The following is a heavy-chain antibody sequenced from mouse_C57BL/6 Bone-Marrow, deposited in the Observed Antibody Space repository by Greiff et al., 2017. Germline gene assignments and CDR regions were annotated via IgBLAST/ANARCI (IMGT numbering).Heavy chain of an antibody. CDR1: GYTFTSYW. Sequence: QVQLQQPGAELVKPGASVKMSCKASGYTFTSYWITWVKQRPGQGLEWIGDIYPGSGSTNYNEKFKSKATLTVDTSSSTAYMQLSSLTSEDSAVXYCARSGITTVVEAMDYWGQGTSVTVSS. D-gene: IGHD1-1*01. J-gene: IGHJ4*01. CDR2: IYPGSGST. V-gene: IGHV1-55*01. CDR3: ARSGITTVVEAMDY.